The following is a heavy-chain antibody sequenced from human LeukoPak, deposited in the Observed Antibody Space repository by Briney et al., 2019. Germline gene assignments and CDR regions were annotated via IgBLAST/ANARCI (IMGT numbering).Heavy chain of an antibody. CDR3: ARGVTEDTGVAQFDS. D-gene: IGHD3-3*01. Sequence: GRSLRLSCAASGFTFFTYSMHWVRQAPGKGLEWVAVISYGGDKKYYADSVKGRLTISRDNSKNTLYLQMNSLRPDDTAVYYCARGVTEDTGVAQFDSWGQGTLVFVSS. CDR1: GFTFFTYS. J-gene: IGHJ4*02. CDR2: ISYGGDKK. V-gene: IGHV3-30*04.